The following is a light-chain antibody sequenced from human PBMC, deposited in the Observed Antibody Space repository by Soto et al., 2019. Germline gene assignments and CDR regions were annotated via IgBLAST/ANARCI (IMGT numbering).Light chain of an antibody. J-gene: IGKJ4*01. Sequence: DIQMTQSTSSLSASVGDRVTITCRASQSISSYLNWYQQKPGKAPKLLIYGASSLQSGVPSRFSGSGSGTDFTLTISSLQPEDFATYYCQQSYSTPPTFGGGTKVEIK. CDR3: QQSYSTPPT. CDR1: QSISSY. CDR2: GAS. V-gene: IGKV1-39*01.